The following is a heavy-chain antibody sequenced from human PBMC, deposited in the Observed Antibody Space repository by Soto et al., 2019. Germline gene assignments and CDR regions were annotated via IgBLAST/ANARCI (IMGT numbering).Heavy chain of an antibody. CDR1: GVSFSDYY. J-gene: IGHJ5*02. Sequence: QVQLQQWGAGLLKPSETLSLTCAVYGVSFSDYYWSWVRHPPGKGLEWIGEINHSGSTNYNASFKSRFTISVDTSKNQFSLKFSSVTAADTAVYYCEGFFGYTYGRVDPWGQGTLVSVSS. V-gene: IGHV4-34*02. CDR2: INHSGST. D-gene: IGHD5-18*01. CDR3: EGFFGYTYGRVDP.